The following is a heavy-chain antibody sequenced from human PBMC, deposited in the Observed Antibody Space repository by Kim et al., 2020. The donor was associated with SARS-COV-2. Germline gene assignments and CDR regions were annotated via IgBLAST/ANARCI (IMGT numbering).Heavy chain of an antibody. Sequence: GGSLRLSCAASGFTFSDYYMDWVRQTPGKGLEWVGRSRSRANSYTTEYAASVKCRFTISRDDSKISLYLQIDSLKIEDTAMYDCVRYLPRSYGYDYWGQG. D-gene: IGHD3-16*01. CDR1: GFTFSDYY. CDR3: VRYLPRSYGYDY. J-gene: IGHJ4*02. CDR2: SRSRANSYTT. V-gene: IGHV3-72*01.